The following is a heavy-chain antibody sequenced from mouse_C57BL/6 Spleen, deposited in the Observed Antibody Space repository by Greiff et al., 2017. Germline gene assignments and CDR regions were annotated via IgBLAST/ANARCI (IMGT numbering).Heavy chain of an antibody. V-gene: IGHV5-17*01. CDR1: GFTFSDYG. Sequence: EVKLMESGGGLVKPGGSLKLSCAASGFTFSDYGMHWVRQAPEKGLEWVAYISSGSSTIYYAHTVKGRFTISRDNAKNTLFLQMTSLRSEDTAMYYCARGDYGFTYYAMDYWGQGTSVTVSS. CDR3: ARGDYGFTYYAMDY. D-gene: IGHD2-4*01. J-gene: IGHJ4*01. CDR2: ISSGSSTI.